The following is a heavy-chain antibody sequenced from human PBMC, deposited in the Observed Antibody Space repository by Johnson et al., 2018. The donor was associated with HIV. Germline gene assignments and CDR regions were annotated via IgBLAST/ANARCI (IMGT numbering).Heavy chain of an antibody. CDR1: GFTFSTFA. Sequence: QVQLVESGGGVVHPGGSLRLSCAASGFTFSTFAIHWVRQAPGKGLDCVAVISYDGINKYYADSVKGRFTISRDNSKNTLYLQMNSLRAEDTAVYYCANGGLQFLEWLTHDAFDIWGQGTMVTVSS. D-gene: IGHD3-3*01. V-gene: IGHV3-30-3*01. J-gene: IGHJ3*02. CDR3: ANGGLQFLEWLTHDAFDI. CDR2: ISYDGINK.